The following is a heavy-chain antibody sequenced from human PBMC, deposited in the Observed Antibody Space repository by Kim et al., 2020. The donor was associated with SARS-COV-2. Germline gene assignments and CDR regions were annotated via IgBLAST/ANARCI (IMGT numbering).Heavy chain of an antibody. D-gene: IGHD3-16*01. J-gene: IGHJ5*02. Sequence: SNKTTAGSGKGRFTISRDNSKNTLYLQMNSLRAEDTAVYYCARDGGNWFDPWGQGTLVTVSS. V-gene: IGHV3-30-3*01. CDR3: ARDGGNWFDP. CDR2: SNK.